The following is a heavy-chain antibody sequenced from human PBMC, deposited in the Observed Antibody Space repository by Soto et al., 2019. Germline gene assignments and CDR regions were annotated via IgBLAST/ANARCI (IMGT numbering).Heavy chain of an antibody. CDR3: ARSQQLVDFDY. CDR2: ISSSSSYI. V-gene: IGHV3-21*01. Sequence: GGSLRLSCAASGFTFSSYSMNWVRQAPGKGLEWVSSISSSSSYIYYADSVKGRFTISRDNAKNSLYLQMNSLRAEDMAVYYCARSQQLVDFDYWGQGTLVTVSS. J-gene: IGHJ4*02. D-gene: IGHD6-13*01. CDR1: GFTFSSYS.